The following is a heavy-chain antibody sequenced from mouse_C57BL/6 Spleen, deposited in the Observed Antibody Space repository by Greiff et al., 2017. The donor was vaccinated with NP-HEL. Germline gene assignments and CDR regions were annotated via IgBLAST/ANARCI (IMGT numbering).Heavy chain of an antibody. Sequence: EVQRVESGEGLVKPGGSLKLSCAASGFTFSSYAMSWVRQTPEKRLEWVAYISSGGDYIYYADTVTGRFTISRDNARNTLYLQMSNLKSEDTAMYYCTREYYGNYKYFDVWGKGTTLTVSS. V-gene: IGHV5-9-1*02. CDR3: TREYYGNYKYFDV. CDR2: ISSGGDYI. J-gene: IGHJ1*03. CDR1: GFTFSSYA. D-gene: IGHD2-1*01.